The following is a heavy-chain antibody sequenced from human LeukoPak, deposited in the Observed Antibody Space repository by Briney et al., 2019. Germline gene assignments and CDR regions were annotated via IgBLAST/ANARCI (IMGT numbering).Heavy chain of an antibody. CDR1: GYSFTSYW. Sequence: GESLKISCKGSGYSFTSYWIGWVRQLPGKGLEWMGIIYPGDSDTRYSPSFQGQVTIAADKSISTAYLQWSSLKASDTAMYYCARSKSGAIVATSTFGYWGQGTLVTVSS. CDR3: ARSKSGAIVATSTFGY. D-gene: IGHD5-12*01. CDR2: IYPGDSDT. V-gene: IGHV5-51*01. J-gene: IGHJ4*02.